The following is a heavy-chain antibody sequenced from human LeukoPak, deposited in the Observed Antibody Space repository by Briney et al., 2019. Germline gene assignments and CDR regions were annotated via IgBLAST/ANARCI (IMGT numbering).Heavy chain of an antibody. CDR2: INPNSGGT. CDR1: GYTFTGYY. CDR3: ATVEADLTRRFDP. D-gene: IGHD3-3*01. Sequence: ASVKVSCKASGYTFTGYYMHWVRQAPGQGLEWMGWINPNSGGTNYAQKFQGRVTMTRDTSISTAYMELSSLRSEDTAVYYCATVEADLTRRFDPWGQGTLVTVSS. V-gene: IGHV1-2*02. J-gene: IGHJ5*02.